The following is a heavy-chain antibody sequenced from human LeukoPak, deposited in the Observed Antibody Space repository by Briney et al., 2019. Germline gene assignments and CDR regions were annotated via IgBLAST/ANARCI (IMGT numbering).Heavy chain of an antibody. V-gene: IGHV3-49*04. J-gene: IGHJ6*02. CDR2: IRSKAYGGTT. D-gene: IGHD2-2*02. CDR3: TRELPAAISLYGMDV. Sequence: GGSLRLSCAASGLTFTAYNMNWVRQAPGKGLEWVGFIRSKAYGGTTEYAASVKGRFTISRDDSKSIAYLQMNSLKTEDTAVYYCTRELPAAISLYGMDVWGQGTTVTVSS. CDR1: GLTFTAYN.